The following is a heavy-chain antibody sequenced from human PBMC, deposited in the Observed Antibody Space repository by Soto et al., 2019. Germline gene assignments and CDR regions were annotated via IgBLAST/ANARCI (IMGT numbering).Heavy chain of an antibody. CDR3: ARLYSSSSYYYYYYGMDV. CDR2: ISAYNGNT. D-gene: IGHD6-6*01. J-gene: IGHJ6*02. Sequence: QVQLVQSGAEVKKPGASVKVSCKASGYTFTSYSISWVRQAPGQGLEWMGWISAYNGNTNYAQKLQGRVTMTTDTSTSTDYMELRSLRSADTAVYYCARLYSSSSYYYYYYGMDVWGQGTTVTVSS. V-gene: IGHV1-18*01. CDR1: GYTFTSYS.